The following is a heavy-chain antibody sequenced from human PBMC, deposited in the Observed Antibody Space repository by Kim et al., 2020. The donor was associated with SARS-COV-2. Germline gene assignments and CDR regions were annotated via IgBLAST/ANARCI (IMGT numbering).Heavy chain of an antibody. CDR3: ARDGGGSAGGDWFDP. D-gene: IGHD3-16*01. Sequence: SVKVSCKASGGTFSSYAISWVRQAPGQGLEWMGGIIPIFGTANYAQKFQGRVTITADESTSTAYMELSSLRSEDMAVYYCARDGGGSAGGDWFDPWGQGTLVTVSS. V-gene: IGHV1-69*13. CDR1: GGTFSSYA. CDR2: IIPIFGTA. J-gene: IGHJ5*02.